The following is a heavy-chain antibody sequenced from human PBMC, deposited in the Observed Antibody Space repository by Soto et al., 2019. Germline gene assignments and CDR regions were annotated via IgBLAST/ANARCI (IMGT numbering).Heavy chain of an antibody. J-gene: IGHJ6*02. V-gene: IGHV1-69*13. Sequence: ASVKVSCKASGGTFSSYAISWVRQAPGQGLEWMGGIIPIFGTANYAQKFQGRVTITADESTSTAYMELSSLRSEDTAVYYCARDSTIFGVVITPPYYYYGMDVRGQGPTVTV. CDR1: GGTFSSYA. D-gene: IGHD3-3*01. CDR3: ARDSTIFGVVITPPYYYYGMDV. CDR2: IIPIFGTA.